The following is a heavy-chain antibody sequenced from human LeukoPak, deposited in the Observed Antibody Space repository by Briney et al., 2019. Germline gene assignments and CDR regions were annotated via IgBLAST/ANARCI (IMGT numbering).Heavy chain of an antibody. D-gene: IGHD6-19*01. J-gene: IGHJ6*03. CDR3: ARDETYSSDWQPNHSYYYMDV. CDR2: IWHTGST. Sequence: PSGTLSLTCVVSGDSIITSNWWSWVRQPPGKGLEWIGEIWHTGSTNYSPSVKSRVTISVDRPKNQFSLNLSSVTAADTAEYFCARDETYSSDWQPNHSYYYMDVWGKGTTVIVSS. V-gene: IGHV4-4*02. CDR1: GDSIITSNW.